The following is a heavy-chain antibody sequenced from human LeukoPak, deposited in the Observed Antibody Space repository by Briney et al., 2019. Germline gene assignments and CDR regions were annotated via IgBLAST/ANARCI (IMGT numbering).Heavy chain of an antibody. CDR2: IIPIFGTA. CDR3: ARDESYCSSTSCYRDYYYMDV. V-gene: IGHV1-69*05. CDR1: GGTFSSYA. D-gene: IGHD2-2*01. J-gene: IGHJ6*03. Sequence: ASVKVSCKASGGTFSSYAISWVRQAPGQGLEWMGGIIPIFGTANYAQKFQGRVTITTDESTSTAYMELSSLRSEDTAVYYCARDESYCSSTSCYRDYYYMDVWGKGTTVPVSS.